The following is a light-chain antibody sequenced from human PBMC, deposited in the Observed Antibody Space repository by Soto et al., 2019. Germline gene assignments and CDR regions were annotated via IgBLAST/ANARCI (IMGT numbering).Light chain of an antibody. J-gene: IGKJ4*01. Sequence: IQMTQSPSSLSASVGDSITITCQASQDISNSLSWCQQKPGKAPKLLIFDASNLETGVPSRFSGSGSGTDFTLTISSLQPEDIATYYCQQYKNLPLTFGGGTKVDIK. CDR1: QDISNS. CDR3: QQYKNLPLT. CDR2: DAS. V-gene: IGKV1-33*01.